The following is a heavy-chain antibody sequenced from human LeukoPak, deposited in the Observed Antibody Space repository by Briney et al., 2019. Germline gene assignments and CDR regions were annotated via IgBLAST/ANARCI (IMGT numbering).Heavy chain of an antibody. CDR1: GYTFTSYY. V-gene: IGHV1-46*01. J-gene: IGHJ5*02. CDR2: INPSGGST. Sequence: GASVKVSCKASGYTFTSYYMRWVRQAPGQGLEWMGIINPSGGSTSYAQKFQGRVTMTRDTSTSTVYMELSSLRSEDTAVYYCARGFTQYSSSWYGFPGWFDPWGQGTLVTVSS. CDR3: ARGFTQYSSSWYGFPGWFDP. D-gene: IGHD6-13*01.